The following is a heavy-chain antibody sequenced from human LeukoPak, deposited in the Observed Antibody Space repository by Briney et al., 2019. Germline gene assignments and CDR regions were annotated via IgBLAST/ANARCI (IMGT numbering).Heavy chain of an antibody. D-gene: IGHD2-2*01. CDR2: IYSDGGGGIT. CDR1: GLSVSSIY. J-gene: IGHJ4*02. V-gene: IGHV3-66*01. Sequence: GRSLRLFCAASGLSVSSIYMSSVRQAPGKGLVCVSVIYSDGGGGITYFADSGKGRFTISRANTKNTLFLQMNSLRAEDTAVYYCARSNCDSCYRGVWYYFDFWGQGTLVTVSS. CDR3: ARSNCDSCYRGVWYYFDF.